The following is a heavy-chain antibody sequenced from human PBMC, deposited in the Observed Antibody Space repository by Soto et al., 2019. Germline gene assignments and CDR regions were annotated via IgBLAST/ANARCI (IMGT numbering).Heavy chain of an antibody. CDR3: AKGLSSRYYYYGMDV. CDR2: ISGSGGST. J-gene: IGHJ6*02. D-gene: IGHD2-2*01. Sequence: EVQLLESGGGLVQPGGSLRLSCAASGFTFSSYAMSWVRQAPGKGLEWVSAISGSGGSTYYADSVKGRFTISRDNSKNTLELQMNSLRAEDTAVYYCAKGLSSRYYYYGMDVWGQGTTVTVSS. CDR1: GFTFSSYA. V-gene: IGHV3-23*01.